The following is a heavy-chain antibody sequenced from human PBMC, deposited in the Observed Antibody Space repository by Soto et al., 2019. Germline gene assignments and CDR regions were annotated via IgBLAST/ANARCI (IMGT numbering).Heavy chain of an antibody. D-gene: IGHD3-22*01. CDR3: ASDWGDDSAFYDAFQV. J-gene: IGHJ3*01. Sequence: EVQLLESGGGVVQPGGALRLSCAASGFSFSKFAVSWVRQAPGKGLEWVSAISGDGESTFYVDSVTGRFTISRDNSKNALFLQMNAVRVEDTAVYYCASDWGDDSAFYDAFQVWCQCTMVSVSS. CDR1: GFSFSKFA. CDR2: ISGDGEST. V-gene: IGHV3-23*01.